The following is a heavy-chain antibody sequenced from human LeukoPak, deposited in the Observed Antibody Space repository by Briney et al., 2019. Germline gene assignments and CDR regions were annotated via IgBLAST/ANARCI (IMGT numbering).Heavy chain of an antibody. CDR1: GHTLTELS. CDR3: ATKRPQGSRYFRSDWYFDL. V-gene: IGHV1-24*01. J-gene: IGHJ2*01. Sequence: ASVKVSCKVSGHTLTELSMHWVRQAPGKGLEWMGGFDPEDGETIYAQKFQGRVTMTEDTSTDTAYMELSSLRSEDTAVYYCATKRPQGSRYFRSDWYFDLWGRGTLVTVSS. D-gene: IGHD3-9*01. CDR2: FDPEDGET.